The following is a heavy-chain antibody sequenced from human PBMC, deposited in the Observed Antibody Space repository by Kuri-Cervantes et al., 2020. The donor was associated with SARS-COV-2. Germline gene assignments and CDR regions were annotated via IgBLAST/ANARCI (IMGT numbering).Heavy chain of an antibody. V-gene: IGHV3-15*01. J-gene: IGHJ4*02. CDR1: GFTFRTYA. CDR3: ITAIQWPILSLFDY. Sequence: GESLKISCAASGFTFRTYAMSWVRQAPGKGLEWVGRIKTKTDGETTDYAAPVKDRFTISRDDSKNTLYLQMNSLRTEDTAVYYCITAIQWPILSLFDYWGQGTLVTVSS. CDR2: IKTKTDGETT. D-gene: IGHD2/OR15-2a*01.